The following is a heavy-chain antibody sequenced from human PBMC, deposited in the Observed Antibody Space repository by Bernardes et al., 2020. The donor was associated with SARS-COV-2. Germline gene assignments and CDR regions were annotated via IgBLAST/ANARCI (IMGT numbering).Heavy chain of an antibody. V-gene: IGHV2-5*02. D-gene: IGHD3-16*02. J-gene: IGHJ4*02. CDR3: AHIMIMITFGGVIVNTFDY. CDR2: IYWDDDK. Sequence: SGPTLVKPTQTLTLTCTFSGFSLSTSGVGVGWIRQPPGKALEWLALIYWDDDKRYSPSLKSRLTITKDTSKNQVVLTMTNMDPVDTATYYCAHIMIMITFGGVIVNTFDYWGQGTLVTVSS. CDR1: GFSLSTSGVG.